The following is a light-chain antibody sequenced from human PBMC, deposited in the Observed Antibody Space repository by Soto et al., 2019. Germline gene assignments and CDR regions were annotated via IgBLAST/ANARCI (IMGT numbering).Light chain of an antibody. CDR1: NSNLGAGYD. J-gene: IGLJ3*02. Sequence: PPGQRVTISCTGNNSNLGAGYDVHWYQQLPGAAPKLVIFGNRNRPSGVPERFSGSKSGTSASLAITGLQAEDEADYYCQAYDYSLTAFVFGGGTKVTVL. CDR3: QAYDYSLTAFV. CDR2: GNR. V-gene: IGLV1-40*01.